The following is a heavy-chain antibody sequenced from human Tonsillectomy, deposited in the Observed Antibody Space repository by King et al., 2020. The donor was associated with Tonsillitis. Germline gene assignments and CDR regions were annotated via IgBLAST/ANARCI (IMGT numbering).Heavy chain of an antibody. CDR1: GFTFDDYA. D-gene: IGHD4-23*01. J-gene: IGHJ4*02. Sequence: VQLVESGGGLVQPGRSLRLSCAASGFTFDDYAMHWVRQAPGKGLEWVSGISWNSGSIGYADSVKGRFNISSDNAKNSLYLQMNSLRAEDPALYYCAKVGHGGNSFDYWGQGTLVTVSS. CDR3: AKVGHGGNSFDY. CDR2: ISWNSGSI. V-gene: IGHV3-9*01.